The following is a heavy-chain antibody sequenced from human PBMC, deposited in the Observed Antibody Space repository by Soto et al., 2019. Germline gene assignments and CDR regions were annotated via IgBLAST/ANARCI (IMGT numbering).Heavy chain of an antibody. V-gene: IGHV1-8*01. J-gene: IGHJ4*02. CDR1: GYSFTSYD. Sequence: QVHLVQSGAEVKKPGASVKVSCKASGYSFTSYDINWVRQATGQGLEWLGWMNPNSGNTGYAQKFQGRVPMTRDTSISTAYMELSSLRSEDTAVYYCARNLPNTGRFDNWGQGTLVTVSS. CDR3: ARNLPNTGRFDN. CDR2: MNPNSGNT. D-gene: IGHD1-1*01.